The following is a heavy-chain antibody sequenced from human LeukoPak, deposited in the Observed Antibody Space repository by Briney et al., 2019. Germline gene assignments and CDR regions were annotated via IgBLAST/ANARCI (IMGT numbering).Heavy chain of an antibody. CDR1: GFIFSDYS. D-gene: IGHD3-10*01. Sequence: GGSLRLSCAASGFIFSDYSTNWVRQTPGKRLEWVSSIDSTSTYVYYVDSVKGRFTVSRDNAKRSLYLQMNSLSAEDTAIYYCARNFDYYGSGTYNDWWGQGTLVTVSS. J-gene: IGHJ4*02. CDR3: ARNFDYYGSGTYNDW. V-gene: IGHV3-21*01. CDR2: IDSTSTYV.